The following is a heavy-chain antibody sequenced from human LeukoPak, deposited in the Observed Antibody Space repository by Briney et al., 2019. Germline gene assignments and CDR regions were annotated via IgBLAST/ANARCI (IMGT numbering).Heavy chain of an antibody. CDR2: IWYDGSNK. V-gene: IGHV3-33*01. D-gene: IGHD6-13*01. Sequence: PGRSLRLSCAASGFTFSSYVMHWVRQAPGKGLEWVAIIWYDGSNKYYADSVKGRFTISRDNSKNTLYLQMNSLRAEDTAVYYCARDTPSGIAAAGTWPIDYWGQGTLVTVSS. J-gene: IGHJ4*02. CDR1: GFTFSSYV. CDR3: ARDTPSGIAAAGTWPIDY.